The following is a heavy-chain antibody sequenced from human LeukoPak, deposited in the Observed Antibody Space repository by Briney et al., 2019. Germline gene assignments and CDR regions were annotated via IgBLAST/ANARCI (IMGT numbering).Heavy chain of an antibody. J-gene: IGHJ4*02. D-gene: IGHD6-19*01. Sequence: PSETLSLTCTVSGGSINSYYWSWLRQPPGKGLEWIGYIYYTGTTNYNPSLKSRVTISIDTSKNQFSLKLNSVTAADTATYYCARGAGWWGYWGQGTLVTVSS. CDR1: GGSINSYY. CDR3: ARGAGWWGY. V-gene: IGHV4-59*01. CDR2: IYYTGTT.